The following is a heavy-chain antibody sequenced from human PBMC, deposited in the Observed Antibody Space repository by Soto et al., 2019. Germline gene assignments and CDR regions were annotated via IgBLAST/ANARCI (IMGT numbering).Heavy chain of an antibody. CDR3: ARQRKYYDTLTGYYYYYYMDV. Sequence: ASVKVSCKASGYTFTSYDINWVRQATGQGLEWMGWLNPNSGNTGYAQKFQGRVTMTRNTSISTAYMELSSLRSEDTAVYYCARQRKYYDTLTGYYYYYYMDVWG. V-gene: IGHV1-8*01. CDR1: GYTFTSYD. CDR2: LNPNSGNT. J-gene: IGHJ6*03. D-gene: IGHD3-9*01.